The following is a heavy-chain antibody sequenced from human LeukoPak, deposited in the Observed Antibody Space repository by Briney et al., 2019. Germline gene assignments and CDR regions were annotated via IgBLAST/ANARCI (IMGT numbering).Heavy chain of an antibody. CDR2: IYYSGSA. CDR1: GGSVRSSDSY. V-gene: IGHV4-39*02. D-gene: IGHD1-1*01. CDR3: PRNGNDIPPDQ. Sequence: PSETLSLTCTVSGGSVRSSDSYWGWIRQPPEKEPEWIGSIYYSGSAYYNSSLRSRVTISVDTSNNHFSLNVSSVTAADSAIFYCPRNGNDIPPDQWGQGTLVTVSS. J-gene: IGHJ4*02.